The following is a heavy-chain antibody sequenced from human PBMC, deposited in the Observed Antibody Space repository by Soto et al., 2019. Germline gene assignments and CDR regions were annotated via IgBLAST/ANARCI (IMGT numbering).Heavy chain of an antibody. CDR2: INSDASHT. V-gene: IGHV3-74*01. J-gene: IGHJ5*02. Sequence: EVQRVESGGGLVQPGGSLRLSCAASGFTFSTYWMNWIRQVPGKGLEWVSRINSDASHTYYADSVKGRFTISRDNAKKTLHLEMNSLNAENTALYYCVKDGHRLTNSRYGNWFDHWGQGTLVTVSS. CDR1: GFTFSTYW. CDR3: VKDGHRLTNSRYGNWFDH. D-gene: IGHD6-25*01.